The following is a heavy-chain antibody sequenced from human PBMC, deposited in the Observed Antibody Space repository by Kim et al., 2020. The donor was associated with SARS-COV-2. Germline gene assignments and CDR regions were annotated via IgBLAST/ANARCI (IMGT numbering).Heavy chain of an antibody. CDR3: ARGTEDCLDGVCWPNYFD. D-gene: IGHD2-8*02. CDR2: VHYSGTT. J-gene: IGHJ4*01. V-gene: IGHV4-59*01. Sequence: SETLSLTCTVSGGSMTGFFWNWIRQSPGTGLEWLGSVHYSGTTNYNPSLKSRVVISMDTSKKEFSLMLFSVTAADTAVYSCARGTEDCLDGVCWPNYFD. CDR1: GGSMTGFF.